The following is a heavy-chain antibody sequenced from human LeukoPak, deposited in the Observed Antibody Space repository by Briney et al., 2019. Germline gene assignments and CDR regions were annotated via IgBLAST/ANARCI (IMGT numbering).Heavy chain of an antibody. CDR2: ISWDSGHS. J-gene: IGHJ3*02. D-gene: IGHD1-7*01. CDR3: IKDLRLDLHLDTFEI. Sequence: GGSLRLSCAASGFTFDDYAMHWARQAPGKGLEWVSSISWDSGHSVHADAVQGRFTISRDNAKNSLYLQMNNLRPEDTALYYCIKDLRLDLHLDTFEIWGQGTMVTVSS. V-gene: IGHV3-9*01. CDR1: GFTFDDYA.